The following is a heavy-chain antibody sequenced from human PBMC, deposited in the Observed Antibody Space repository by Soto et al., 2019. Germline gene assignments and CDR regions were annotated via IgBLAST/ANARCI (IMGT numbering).Heavy chain of an antibody. CDR1: GYSFTSYC. CDR2: IYPGDSDT. V-gene: IGHV5-51*01. CDR3: ARLRPVGGSGSIDFDY. D-gene: IGHD6-19*01. Sequence: PVESLKISRKGSGYSFTSYCIGWVRQIPGKGLEWMGIIYPGDSDTRYSPSFQGQVTISADKSISTAYLQWSSLKASDTAMYYCARLRPVGGSGSIDFDYWGQGTLVTVSS. J-gene: IGHJ4*02.